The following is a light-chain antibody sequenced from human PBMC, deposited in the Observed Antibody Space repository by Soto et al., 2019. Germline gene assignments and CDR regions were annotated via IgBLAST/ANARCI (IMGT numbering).Light chain of an antibody. CDR1: SSNIGSNY. CDR2: RNN. V-gene: IGLV1-47*01. CDR3: AAWDDSLSAHVV. J-gene: IGLJ2*01. Sequence: QSVLTQPPSASVTPGQRVTIPWSGSSSNIGSNYVYGYQQLPGTAPKLLIYRNNQRPSGVPDRFSGSKSGTSASLAISGLRSEDEADYYCAAWDDSLSAHVVFGGGTQLTVL.